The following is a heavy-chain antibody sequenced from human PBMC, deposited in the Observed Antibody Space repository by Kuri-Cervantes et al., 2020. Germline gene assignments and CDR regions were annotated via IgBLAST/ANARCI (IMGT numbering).Heavy chain of an antibody. Sequence: GSLRLSCAVYGGSFSDYYWTWIRQPPGKGLEWVGEINHSGSTNYNPSLKSRVTISVDTSKNQFSLKLSSVTAADTAVYYCARGGRAYCSSTSCRYFDYWGQGTLVTVSS. CDR2: INHSGST. J-gene: IGHJ4*02. V-gene: IGHV4-34*01. CDR3: ARGGRAYCSSTSCRYFDY. D-gene: IGHD2-2*01. CDR1: GGSFSDYY.